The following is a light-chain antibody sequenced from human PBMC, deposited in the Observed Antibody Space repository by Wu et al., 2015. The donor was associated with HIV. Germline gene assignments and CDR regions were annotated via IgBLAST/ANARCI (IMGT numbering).Light chain of an antibody. CDR3: QQYSTSIT. CDR1: QSVSSSY. CDR2: EAS. J-gene: IGKJ5*01. Sequence: EIVLTQSPGTLSLSPGERATLSCRASQSVSSSYLAWYQQKPGQAPRVLIYEASSRATGIPARFSGSGSGTDFTLTISRLEPEDFAVYFCQQYSTSITFGQGTRLEMK. V-gene: IGKV3-20*01.